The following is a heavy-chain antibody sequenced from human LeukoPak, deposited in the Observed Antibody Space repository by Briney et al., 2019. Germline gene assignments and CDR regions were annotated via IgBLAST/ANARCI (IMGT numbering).Heavy chain of an antibody. V-gene: IGHV4-4*07. CDR1: GGSISSYY. CDR2: IYTSGST. CDR3: ARSNAKIRGYSYGYFDY. D-gene: IGHD5-18*01. J-gene: IGHJ4*02. Sequence: SETLSLTCTVSGGSISSYYWSWIRQPAGKGLEWIGRIYTSGSTNYNPSLKSRVTISVDTSKNQFSLKLSSVTAADTAVYYCARSNAKIRGYSYGYFDYWGQGTLVTVSS.